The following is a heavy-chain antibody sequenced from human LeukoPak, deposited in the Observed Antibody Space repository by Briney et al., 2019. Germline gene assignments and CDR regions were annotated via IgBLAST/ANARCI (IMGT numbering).Heavy chain of an antibody. V-gene: IGHV4-34*01. J-gene: IGHJ3*02. D-gene: IGHD2-2*01. CDR3: ARADCSSTSCYQPDAFDI. Sequence: SETLSLTCAVYGGSFSGYYWSWIRQPPGKGLEWIGEINHSGSTNYNPSLKSRVTISVDTSKNQFSLKLSSVTAADTAVYYCARADCSSTSCYQPDAFDIWGQGTMVTVS. CDR1: GGSFSGYY. CDR2: INHSGST.